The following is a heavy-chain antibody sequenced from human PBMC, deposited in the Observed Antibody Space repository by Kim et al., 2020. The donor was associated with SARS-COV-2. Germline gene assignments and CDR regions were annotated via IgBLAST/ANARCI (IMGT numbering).Heavy chain of an antibody. J-gene: IGHJ4*02. D-gene: IGHD3-16*01. Sequence: AKPAQKFQGRVTLTADKSTSTAYMERSSLRSEDTAVYYCARRGEGGYFDYWGQGTLVTVSS. V-gene: IGHV1-69*02. CDR3: ARRGEGGYFDY. CDR2: A.